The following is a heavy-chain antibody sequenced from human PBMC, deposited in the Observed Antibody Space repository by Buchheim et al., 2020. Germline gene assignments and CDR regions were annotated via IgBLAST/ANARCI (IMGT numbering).Heavy chain of an antibody. Sequence: QVQLQQWGAGLLKPSETLSLTCAVYGGPFSGYYWSWIRQPPGKGLEWIGEINHSGSTNYNPSLKSRVTISVDTSKNQFSLKLSSVTAADTAVYYCATLPPPYYYYGMDVWGQGTT. CDR1: GGPFSGYY. CDR2: INHSGST. CDR3: ATLPPPYYYYGMDV. J-gene: IGHJ6*02. V-gene: IGHV4-34*01.